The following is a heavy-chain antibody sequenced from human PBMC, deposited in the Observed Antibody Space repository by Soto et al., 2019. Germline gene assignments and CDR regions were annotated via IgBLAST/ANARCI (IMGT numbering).Heavy chain of an antibody. Sequence: ESLSLGCTVSGGSISSYYGSWIRQPPGKGLEWIGYIYYSGSTNYNPSLKSRVTISVDTSKNQFSLKLSSVTAADTAVYYCARDYRGAFWFDPWGQGTLVTVSS. D-gene: IGHD1-26*01. V-gene: IGHV4-59*01. J-gene: IGHJ5*02. CDR2: IYYSGST. CDR1: GGSISSYY. CDR3: ARDYRGAFWFDP.